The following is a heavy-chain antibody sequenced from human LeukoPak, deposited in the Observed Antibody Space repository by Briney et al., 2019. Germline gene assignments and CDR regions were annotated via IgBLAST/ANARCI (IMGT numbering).Heavy chain of an antibody. D-gene: IGHD4-17*01. CDR2: ISYSGNT. CDR1: GGSISRSSFY. V-gene: IGHV4-39*01. Sequence: PSETLSLTCSVSGGSISRSSFYWDWIRRPPGKGLEWIGSISYSGNTYYNPSLKSRVTISVDTSKNQFSLKLSSVTAADTAVCYCARFYDYGDYGLRSGMVYWGQGTLVTVSS. J-gene: IGHJ4*02. CDR3: ARFYDYGDYGLRSGMVY.